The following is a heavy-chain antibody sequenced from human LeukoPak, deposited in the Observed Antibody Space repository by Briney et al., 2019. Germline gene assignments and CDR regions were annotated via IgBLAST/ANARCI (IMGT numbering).Heavy chain of an antibody. J-gene: IGHJ5*02. V-gene: IGHV4-61*09. Sequence: PSQTLSLTCTVSGGSISSGSYYWSWIRQPAGKGLEWIGYIYYSGNTNYNPSLESRVTISVDTSKNQFSLKLSSVTAADTAVYYCARSADIVTVAAVPSWFDPWGQGTLVTVSS. CDR2: IYYSGNT. CDR1: GGSISSGSYY. CDR3: ARSADIVTVAAVPSWFDP. D-gene: IGHD2-15*01.